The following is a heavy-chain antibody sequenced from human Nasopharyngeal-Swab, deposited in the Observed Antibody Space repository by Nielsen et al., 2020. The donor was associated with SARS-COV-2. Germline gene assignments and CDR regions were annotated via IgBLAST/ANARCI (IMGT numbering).Heavy chain of an antibody. CDR1: GFTLSSYE. Sequence: GGSLRLSCAASGFTLSSYEMNWVRQAPGKGLEWISYISSTGSTIYNADSVKGRFTVSRENAKNSMFLQMISLRAEDTAVYYCARERWRDHDFDAWGQGTLVIVSS. CDR2: ISSTGSTI. J-gene: IGHJ4*02. CDR3: ARERWRDHDFDA. V-gene: IGHV3-48*03. D-gene: IGHD1-14*01.